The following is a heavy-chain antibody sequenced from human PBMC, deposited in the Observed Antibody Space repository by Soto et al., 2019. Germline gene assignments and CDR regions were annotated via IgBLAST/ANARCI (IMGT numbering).Heavy chain of an antibody. CDR3: AKDRRAGGNYGFYSDF. CDR2: SIATGAGT. CDR1: GFTFSSYG. J-gene: IGHJ4*02. Sequence: EVQLLESGGGLVQPGGSLRLSCAAPGFTFSSYGMTWVRQAPGKGLEWVSFSIATGAGTYYADSVKGRFTISRANSKNTLYLQMTSLSADDTAVYYCAKDRRAGGNYGFYSDFWGQGALVIVSS. V-gene: IGHV3-23*01. D-gene: IGHD1-7*01.